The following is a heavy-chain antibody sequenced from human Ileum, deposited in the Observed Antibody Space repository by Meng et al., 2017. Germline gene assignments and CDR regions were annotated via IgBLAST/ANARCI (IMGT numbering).Heavy chain of an antibody. Sequence: GESLKISCAASGFSFGTYEMNWVRQAPGKGLEWVSYIDSSSSDKRYADSVKGRFTISRDNAKNSMYLQMNSLRAEDTAVYYCAKGGWQWQGPEPVWGRGTLVTVS. CDR1: GFSFGTYE. V-gene: IGHV3-48*03. CDR3: AKGGWQWQGPEPV. D-gene: IGHD6-19*01. J-gene: IGHJ4*02. CDR2: IDSSSSDK.